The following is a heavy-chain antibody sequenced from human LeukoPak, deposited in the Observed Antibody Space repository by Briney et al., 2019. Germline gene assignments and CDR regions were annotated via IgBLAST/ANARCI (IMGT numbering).Heavy chain of an antibody. CDR2: IYHSGSA. CDR1: GYSISSGYY. V-gene: IGHV4-38-2*02. Sequence: SETPSLTCTVSGYSISSGYYWGWIRQPPGKGLEWIGSIYHSGSAYYNPSLKSRVTISVDTSKNQFSLKLSSVTAADTAVYYCARSVYSSSWYDAFDIWGQGTMVTVSS. D-gene: IGHD6-13*01. J-gene: IGHJ3*02. CDR3: ARSVYSSSWYDAFDI.